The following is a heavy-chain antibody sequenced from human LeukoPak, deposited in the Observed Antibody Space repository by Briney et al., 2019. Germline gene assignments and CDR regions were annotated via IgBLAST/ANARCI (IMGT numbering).Heavy chain of an antibody. D-gene: IGHD2-15*01. V-gene: IGHV4-34*01. CDR2: INHSGST. Sequence: SETLSLTCAVYGGSFSGHYWSWIRQSSGKGLEWIGEINHSGSTNYNPSLKSRVIISIDTPKKQFSLELRSVTAADTAVYYCAREDCSSGTCSHFDYWGQGTLVTVSS. CDR3: AREDCSSGTCSHFDY. CDR1: GGSFSGHY. J-gene: IGHJ4*02.